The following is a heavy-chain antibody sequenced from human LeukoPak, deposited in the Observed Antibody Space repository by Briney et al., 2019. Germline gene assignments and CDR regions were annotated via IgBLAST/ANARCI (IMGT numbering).Heavy chain of an antibody. D-gene: IGHD3-22*01. CDR3: ARGYFDSSGYPYLGY. V-gene: IGHV3-74*01. J-gene: IGHJ4*02. Sequence: GGSLRLSCAASGFTFSNFWMHWVRQAPGKGLVWVSRINSDGSSTTHADSVKGRFTISRDNAKDTLYLQMNGLRAEDTAVYYCARGYFDSSGYPYLGYWGQGTLVTVSS. CDR2: INSDGSST. CDR1: GFTFSNFW.